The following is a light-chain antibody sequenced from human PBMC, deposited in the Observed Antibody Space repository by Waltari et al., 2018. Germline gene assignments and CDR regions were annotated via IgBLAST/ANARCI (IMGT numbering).Light chain of an antibody. CDR3: NSRDSSGNHLV. V-gene: IGLV3-19*01. CDR1: GLSSDY. J-gene: IGLJ2*01. CDR2: GKN. Sequence: SSELTHNPAVSVAWRHPVRITCQGGGLSSDYASRYPQNPGQAPVLVIYGKNNRPSGIPDRCSGSSSGNPASLTITGAQAEDEADDYCNSRDSSGNHLVFGGGTKLTVL.